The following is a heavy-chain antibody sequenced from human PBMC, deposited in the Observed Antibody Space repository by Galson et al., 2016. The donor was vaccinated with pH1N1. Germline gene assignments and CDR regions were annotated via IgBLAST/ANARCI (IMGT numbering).Heavy chain of an antibody. Sequence: LRLSCAASGSRFSSYWMTWVRQAAGKGPEWVASIKYDESDIKYVDSVRGRFTISRDNAKNSLYLQMNSLRDEDTALYYCARAIGSRSAYWGQGTLVTVSS. CDR2: IKYDESDI. D-gene: IGHD3-16*02. J-gene: IGHJ4*02. CDR1: GSRFSSYW. CDR3: ARAIGSRSAY. V-gene: IGHV3-7*01.